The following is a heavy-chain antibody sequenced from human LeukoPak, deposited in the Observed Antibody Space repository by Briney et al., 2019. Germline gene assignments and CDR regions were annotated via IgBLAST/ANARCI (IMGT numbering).Heavy chain of an antibody. CDR2: ISSSSSYI. J-gene: IGHJ2*01. CDR3: ARRIAAAGTSWYFDL. V-gene: IGHV3-21*01. CDR1: GSTSSRNF. D-gene: IGHD6-13*01. Sequence: GGSLRLSCAVSGSTSSRNFMSWVRQAPGKGLEWVSSISSSSSYIYYADSVKGRFTISRDNAKNSLYLQMNSLRAEDTAVYYCARRIAAAGTSWYFDLWGRGTLVTVSS.